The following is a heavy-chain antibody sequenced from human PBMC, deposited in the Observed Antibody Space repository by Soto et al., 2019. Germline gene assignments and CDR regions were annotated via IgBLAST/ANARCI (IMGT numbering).Heavy chain of an antibody. D-gene: IGHD2-8*01. CDR1: GFSFSTYS. J-gene: IGHJ4*02. CDR3: VRGGLIGIFDY. Sequence: GGSLRLSCAASGFSFSTYSMHWVRQAPGKGLEWVSAMSPDSVYIYYADSVKGRFTISRDNAKNSLYLQMNSPRAEDTALYYCVRGGLIGIFDYWGQGTLVTVSS. CDR2: MSPDSVYI. V-gene: IGHV3-21*01.